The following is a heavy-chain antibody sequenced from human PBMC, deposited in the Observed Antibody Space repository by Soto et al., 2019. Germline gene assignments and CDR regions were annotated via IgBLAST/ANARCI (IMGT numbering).Heavy chain of an antibody. V-gene: IGHV1-58*02. Sequence: GASVKVSCKASGFTFTNSAMQWVRQARGQRLEWIGWIVVGSGNTNYAQKFQERVTITRDMSTSTAYMELSSLRSEDTAVYYCGAGWRTVATTFDYWGQGTLVTAPQ. CDR3: GAGWRTVATTFDY. CDR1: GFTFTNSA. J-gene: IGHJ4*02. CDR2: IVVGSGNT. D-gene: IGHD5-12*01.